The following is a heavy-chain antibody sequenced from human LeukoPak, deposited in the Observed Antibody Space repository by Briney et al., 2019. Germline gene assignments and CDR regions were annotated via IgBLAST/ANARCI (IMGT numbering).Heavy chain of an antibody. CDR2: ISGDGGST. D-gene: IGHD3-9*01. CDR1: GFTFDDYA. Sequence: GSLRLSCAASGFTFDDYAMHWVRQAPGKGLEWVSLISGDGGSTYYADSVRGRFTISRDNSKNSLYLQMNSLRTEDTALYYCAKAGYFDWLLYYWGQGTLVTVSS. CDR3: AKAGYFDWLLYY. V-gene: IGHV3-43*02. J-gene: IGHJ4*02.